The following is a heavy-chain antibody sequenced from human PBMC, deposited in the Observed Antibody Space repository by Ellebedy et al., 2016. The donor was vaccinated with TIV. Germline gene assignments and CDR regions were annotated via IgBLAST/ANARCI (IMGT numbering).Heavy chain of an antibody. CDR1: GFTFSNYV. J-gene: IGHJ4*02. CDR2: ISGGSDGT. CDR3: AKGSGAGRPYYFDY. V-gene: IGHV3-23*01. D-gene: IGHD6-6*01. Sequence: GESLKISXVASGFTFSNYVMSWVRQAPGKGLEWVSAISGGSDGTYYADSVKGRFTISRDNSKNTLFLQMNSLGAEDTAICYCAKGSGAGRPYYFDYWGQGTLVTVSS.